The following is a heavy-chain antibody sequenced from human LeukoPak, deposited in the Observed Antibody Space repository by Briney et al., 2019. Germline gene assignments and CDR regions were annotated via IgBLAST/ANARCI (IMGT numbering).Heavy chain of an antibody. CDR3: AREFIGDGSAYGMDV. Sequence: GGSLRLSCAASGFTFSSYEMNWVRQAPGKGLEWVSYISSSGSTIYYADSVKGRFTISRDNAKNSLYLQMNSLRAEDTAVYYCAREFIGDGSAYGMDVWGKGTTVTVSS. CDR1: GFTFSSYE. CDR2: ISSSGSTI. V-gene: IGHV3-48*03. D-gene: IGHD5-24*01. J-gene: IGHJ6*04.